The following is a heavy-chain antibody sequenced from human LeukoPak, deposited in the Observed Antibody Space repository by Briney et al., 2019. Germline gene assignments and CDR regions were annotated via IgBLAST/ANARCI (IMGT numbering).Heavy chain of an antibody. CDR2: INQDGSIK. V-gene: IGHV3-7*01. CDR3: AMSGQVVSNVEGGY. D-gene: IGHD6-6*01. J-gene: IGHJ4*02. CDR1: GFSFSTYW. Sequence: GGSLRLSCAASGFSFSTYWMSWVRQAPGKGLEWGANINQDGSIKGYVDSVKGRFTLSSDNAENSLYLQMNSLRAEDTAVYFCAMSGQVVSNVEGGYWGQGALVTVSS.